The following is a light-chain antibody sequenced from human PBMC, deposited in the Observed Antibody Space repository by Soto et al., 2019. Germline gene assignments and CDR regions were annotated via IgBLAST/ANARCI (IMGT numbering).Light chain of an antibody. CDR1: SSDVVGYNY. CDR2: DVS. CDR3: SSYTSSSTPHYV. J-gene: IGLJ1*01. V-gene: IGLV2-14*01. Sequence: QSALTQPASVSGSPGQSITISCTGTSSDVVGYNYVSWYQQHPGKAPKLMIYDVSNRPSGVSNRFSGSKSGNTASLTISGLQAEDEADYYCSSYTSSSTPHYVFGTGTKLTVL.